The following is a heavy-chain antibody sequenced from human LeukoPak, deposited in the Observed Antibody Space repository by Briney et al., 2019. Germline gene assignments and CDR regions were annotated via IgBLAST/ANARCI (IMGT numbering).Heavy chain of an antibody. CDR1: GFTFSSYW. CDR3: AELGITMIGGV. D-gene: IGHD3-10*02. V-gene: IGHV3-74*01. Sequence: GGSLRLSCAASGFTFSSYWMHWVRQAPGKGLVWVSRINSDGSSTRYADSVKGRFTISRDNAKNSLYLQMNSLRAEDTAVYYCAELGITMIGGVWGKGATVTISS. CDR2: INSDGSST. J-gene: IGHJ6*04.